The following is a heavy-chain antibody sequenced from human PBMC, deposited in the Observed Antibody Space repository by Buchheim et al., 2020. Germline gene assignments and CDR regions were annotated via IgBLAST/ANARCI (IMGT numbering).Heavy chain of an antibody. V-gene: IGHV4-39*01. D-gene: IGHD6-13*01. Sequence: QLQLQESGPGLVKPSETLSLTCTVSGGSISSRSYYWGWIRQPPGKGLEWIGSIYYSGSTYYNPSLKSRVTISVDTSKNQFSLKLGSVTAADTAVYYCARHRYSSSWYYYYYMDVWGKGTT. CDR1: GGSISSRSYY. J-gene: IGHJ6*03. CDR2: IYYSGST. CDR3: ARHRYSSSWYYYYYMDV.